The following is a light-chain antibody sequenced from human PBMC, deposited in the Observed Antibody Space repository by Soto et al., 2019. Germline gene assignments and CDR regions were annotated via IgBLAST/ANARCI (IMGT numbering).Light chain of an antibody. Sequence: QSVPTPPASASVSPGQSVTMSCNGTSCDVGGYNSASWFQQHPSKAPKLIIYEVSHRPIGGVIRFAGSQSGSTASLTISCGQARHEADYYCNSYIHSSTLVFGTGTKLTVL. J-gene: IGLJ1*01. V-gene: IGLV2-14*01. CDR2: EVS. CDR3: NSYIHSSTLV. CDR1: SCDVGGYNS.